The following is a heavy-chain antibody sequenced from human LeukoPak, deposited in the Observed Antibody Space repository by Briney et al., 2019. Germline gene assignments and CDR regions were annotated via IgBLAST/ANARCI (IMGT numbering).Heavy chain of an antibody. J-gene: IGHJ5*02. CDR1: GYSISSGYY. CDR2: IYTSGST. CDR3: ARSSPTNDGDYVSWFDP. Sequence: KASETLSLTCTVSGYSISSGYYWGWIRQPAGKGLEWIGRIYTSGSTNYNPSLKSRVTMSVDTSKNQFSLKLSSVTAADTAVYYCARSSPTNDGDYVSWFDPWGQGTLVTVSS. V-gene: IGHV4-4*07. D-gene: IGHD4-17*01.